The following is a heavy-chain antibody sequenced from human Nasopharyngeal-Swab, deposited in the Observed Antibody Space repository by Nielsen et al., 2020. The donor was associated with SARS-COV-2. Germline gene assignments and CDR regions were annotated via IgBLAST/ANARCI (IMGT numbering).Heavy chain of an antibody. CDR2: IYYSGST. Sequence: SATLSLTCTVSGGSISSGGYYWSWIRQHPGKGLEWIGYIYYSGSTYYNPSLKSRVTISVDTSKNQFSLKLSSVTAADTAVYYCARERELWFGADYYYYYYMDVWGKGTTVTVSS. J-gene: IGHJ6*03. CDR3: ARERELWFGADYYYYYYMDV. CDR1: GGSISSGGYY. D-gene: IGHD3-10*01. V-gene: IGHV4-31*03.